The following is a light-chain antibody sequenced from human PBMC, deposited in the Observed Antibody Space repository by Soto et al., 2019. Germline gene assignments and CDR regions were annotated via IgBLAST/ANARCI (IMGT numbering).Light chain of an antibody. CDR1: QSVIGNY. Sequence: EIVLTQSPATLSLSPGERATLSCRASQSVIGNYLAWYRQKPGQTPRLLIFGASRRATGIPDRFSGSGSGTDFTLTISRLEPEDFAVYYCQRYLDSPWAFGQGTKVEI. J-gene: IGKJ1*01. CDR3: QRYLDSPWA. V-gene: IGKV3-20*01. CDR2: GAS.